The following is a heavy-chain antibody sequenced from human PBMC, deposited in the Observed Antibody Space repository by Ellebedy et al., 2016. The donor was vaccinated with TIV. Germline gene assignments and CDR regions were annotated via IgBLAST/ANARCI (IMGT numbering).Heavy chain of an antibody. D-gene: IGHD3-16*01. J-gene: IGHJ3*02. CDR1: GFTFSSYG. Sequence: GESLKISXAASGFTFSSYGMHWVRQAPGKGLEWVAVISYDGSNKYYADSVKGRFTISRDNSKNTLYLQMNSLRAEDTAVYYCAKDLRDSDAFDIWGQGTMVTVSS. CDR2: ISYDGSNK. V-gene: IGHV3-30*18. CDR3: AKDLRDSDAFDI.